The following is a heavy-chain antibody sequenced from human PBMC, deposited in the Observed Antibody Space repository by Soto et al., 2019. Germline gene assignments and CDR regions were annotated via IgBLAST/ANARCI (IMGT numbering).Heavy chain of an antibody. D-gene: IGHD1-1*01. Sequence: VQLQESGPGLVMPSQTLSLTCTVSGGSISTGGYYWTWIRQHPGKGLECIGYIYSSGITYYNPSLKGRVTISVDTSKNQFSLILNSVTAADTAVYYCAANWNDGYYDYWGQGTLVTVSS. CDR1: GGSISTGGYY. CDR2: IYSSGIT. J-gene: IGHJ4*02. V-gene: IGHV4-31*03. CDR3: AANWNDGYYDY.